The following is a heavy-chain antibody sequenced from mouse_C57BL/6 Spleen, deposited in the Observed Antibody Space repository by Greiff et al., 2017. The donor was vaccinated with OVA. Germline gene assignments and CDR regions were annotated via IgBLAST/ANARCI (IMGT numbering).Heavy chain of an antibody. D-gene: IGHD5-5*01. Sequence: VKLVESGAELARPGASVKLSCKASGYTFTSYGISWVKQRTGQGLEWIGEIYPRSGNTYYNEKFKGKATLTADKSSSTAYMELRSLTSEDSAVYFCARLAYYLTMDYWGQGTSVTVSS. CDR2: IYPRSGNT. CDR1: GYTFTSYG. V-gene: IGHV1-81*01. J-gene: IGHJ4*01. CDR3: ARLAYYLTMDY.